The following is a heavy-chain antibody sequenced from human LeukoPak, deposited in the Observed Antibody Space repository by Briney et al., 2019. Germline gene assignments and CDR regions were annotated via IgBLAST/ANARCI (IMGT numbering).Heavy chain of an antibody. D-gene: IGHD2-2*01. CDR2: IYTSGST. Sequence: SETLSLTCTVSGGSISSGSYYWSWIRQPAGKGLEWIGRIYTSGSTNYNPSLKSRVTISVDTSKNQFSLKLSSVTAADTAVYYCAGAVPAAHGGFDYWGQGTLVTVSS. J-gene: IGHJ4*02. CDR3: AGAVPAAHGGFDY. V-gene: IGHV4-61*02. CDR1: GGSISSGSYY.